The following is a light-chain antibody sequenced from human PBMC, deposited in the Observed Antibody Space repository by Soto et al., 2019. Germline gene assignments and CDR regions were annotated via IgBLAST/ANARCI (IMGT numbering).Light chain of an antibody. CDR1: QGISNY. Sequence: DIQMTQSPSSLSASVGDRVTITCRASQGISNYLAWYQQKPGKAPELLIYAASSLEGGVPSRFSGSGSGTDFTLTISSVQPQDFANYYCQQFYSAPTFGGGTKVDIK. J-gene: IGKJ4*01. CDR3: QQFYSAPT. V-gene: IGKV1-39*01. CDR2: AAS.